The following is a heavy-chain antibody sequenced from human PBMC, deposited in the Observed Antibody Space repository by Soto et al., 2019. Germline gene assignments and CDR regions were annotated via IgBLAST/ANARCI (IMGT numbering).Heavy chain of an antibody. CDR3: ARHPHGDYDVMDA. CDR1: GYSFTNYW. CDR2: IYPGDSGT. D-gene: IGHD4-17*01. V-gene: IGHV5-51*01. Sequence: GESLKISCKGSGYSFTNYWIGWVRQMPGKGLEWMGIIYPGDSGTTYSPSFQGRVTMSVDWSISTAYLRWSSLKASDSAMYYCARHPHGDYDVMDAWGLGTTVTVSS. J-gene: IGHJ6*02.